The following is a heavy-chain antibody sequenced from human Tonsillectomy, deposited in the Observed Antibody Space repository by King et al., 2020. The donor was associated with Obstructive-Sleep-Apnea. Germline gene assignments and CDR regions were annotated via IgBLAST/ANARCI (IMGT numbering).Heavy chain of an antibody. CDR1: GGSISSGGYY. Sequence: VQLQESGPGLVKPSQTLSLTCTVSGGSISSGGYYWSWIRQHPGKGLEWIGYIYYSGSTYYNPSLKSRVTISVDTPKNQCSLKLSAVTAADTAVYYCARVNDYGDYVGYWGQGTLVTVSS. D-gene: IGHD4-17*01. V-gene: IGHV4-31*03. CDR2: IYYSGST. CDR3: ARVNDYGDYVGY. J-gene: IGHJ4*02.